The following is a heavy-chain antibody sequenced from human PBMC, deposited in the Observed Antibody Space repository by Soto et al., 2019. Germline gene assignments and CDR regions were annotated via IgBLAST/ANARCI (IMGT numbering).Heavy chain of an antibody. J-gene: IGHJ6*02. D-gene: IGHD3-10*01. CDR3: ARAGNEYGLDV. CDR1: GGSISSYH. Sequence: QVQLQESGPGLVKPSETLSLTCTVSGGSISSYHWSWIRQSAGQGLEWIGRFYTNGISHYNPSLKSRLSMSADTSKNQLSLTLTAVTAADTGVYYCARAGNEYGLDVWGQGTTVTVSS. CDR2: FYTNGIS. V-gene: IGHV4-4*07.